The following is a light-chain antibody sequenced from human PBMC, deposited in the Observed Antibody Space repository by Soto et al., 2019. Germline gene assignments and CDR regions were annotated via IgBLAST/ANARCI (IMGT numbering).Light chain of an antibody. CDR3: QQYGGSPFT. CDR1: QSVSSSY. CDR2: GAS. J-gene: IGKJ4*01. Sequence: EIVLTQSPGTLSLSPGERATLSCRASQSVSSSYLAWYQQKPGQAPRLLIYGASNRATGIPDRFSGSGSGTDFTLTISRLEPEDFAVYYCQQYGGSPFTFGAGTKVDI. V-gene: IGKV3-20*01.